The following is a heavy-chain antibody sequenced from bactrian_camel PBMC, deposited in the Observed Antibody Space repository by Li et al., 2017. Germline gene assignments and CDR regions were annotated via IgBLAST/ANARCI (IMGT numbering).Heavy chain of an antibody. CDR3: AANQAYYRRCTFLSGNDYYY. CDR2: IDSDGIA. J-gene: IGHJ4*01. CDR1: GDSYGGYC. Sequence: HVQLVESGGGAVQAGGSLRLSCTASGDSYGGYCMGWYRQAPGKEREGVAAIDSDGIASYADSAKGRFTVSRDNANNTVNLMMNSLKPENTGMYYCAANQAYYRRCTFLSGNDYYYGGQGTQVTVS. V-gene: IGHV3S55*01. D-gene: IGHD1*01.